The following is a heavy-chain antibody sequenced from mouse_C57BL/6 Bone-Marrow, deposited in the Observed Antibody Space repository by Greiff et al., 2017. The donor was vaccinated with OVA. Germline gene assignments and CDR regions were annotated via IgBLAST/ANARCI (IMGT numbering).Heavy chain of an antibody. CDR2: ISDGGSYT. V-gene: IGHV5-4*01. D-gene: IGHD2-1*01. CDR1: GFTFSSYA. J-gene: IGHJ2*01. Sequence: EVKLVESGGGLVKPGGSLKLSCAASGFTFSSYAMSWVRQTPEKRLEWVATISDGGSYTYYPDNVKGRFTISRDNAKNNLYLQMSHLKSEDTAMYYCARDNYGKGNDWGKGTTLTVAS. CDR3: ARDNYGKGND.